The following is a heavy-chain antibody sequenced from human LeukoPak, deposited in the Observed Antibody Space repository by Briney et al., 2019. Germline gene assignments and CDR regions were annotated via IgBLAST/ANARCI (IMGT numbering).Heavy chain of an antibody. CDR2: IIPIFGTA. Sequence: SVKVSCKASGGTFSSYAISWVRQAPGQGLEWMGGIIPIFGTANYAQKFQGRVTITADKSTSTAYMELSSLRSEDTAVYYCARVSGEHSGYEDAFDIWGQGTMVTVSS. J-gene: IGHJ3*02. D-gene: IGHD5-12*01. CDR1: GGTFSSYA. CDR3: ARVSGEHSGYEDAFDI. V-gene: IGHV1-69*06.